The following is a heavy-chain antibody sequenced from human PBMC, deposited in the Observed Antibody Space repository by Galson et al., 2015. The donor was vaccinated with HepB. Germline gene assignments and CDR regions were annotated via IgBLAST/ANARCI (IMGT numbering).Heavy chain of an antibody. CDR1: GFTFSSYS. J-gene: IGHJ2*01. CDR3: ARVSNYGDYHWYFDL. D-gene: IGHD4-17*01. V-gene: IGHV3-21*01. CDR2: ISSSSSYI. Sequence: SLRLSCAASGFTFSSYSMNWVRQAPGKGLEWVTSISSSSSYIYYADSVKGRFTISRDNAKNSLYLQMNSLRAEDTAVYYCARVSNYGDYHWYFDLRGRGTLVTVSS.